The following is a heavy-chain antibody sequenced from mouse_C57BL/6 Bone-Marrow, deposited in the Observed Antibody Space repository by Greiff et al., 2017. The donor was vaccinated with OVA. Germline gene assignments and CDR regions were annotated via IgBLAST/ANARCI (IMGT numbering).Heavy chain of an antibody. Sequence: QVQLQQPGAELVKPGASVKLSCKASGYTFTSYWMHWVKQRPGQGLEWIGMIHPNSGSTNYNEKFKSKATLTVDKSSSTAYMQLSSRTSEDSAVYYCARWGARGWDFDYWGQGTTLTVSS. V-gene: IGHV1-64*01. CDR1: GYTFTSYW. J-gene: IGHJ2*01. CDR2: IHPNSGST. D-gene: IGHD1-2*01. CDR3: ARWGARGWDFDY.